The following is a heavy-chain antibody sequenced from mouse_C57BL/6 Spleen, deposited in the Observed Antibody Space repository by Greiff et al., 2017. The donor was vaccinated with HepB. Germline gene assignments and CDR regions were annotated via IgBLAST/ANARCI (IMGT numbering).Heavy chain of an antibody. V-gene: IGHV1-15*01. J-gene: IGHJ3*01. CDR1: GYTFTDYE. Sequence: QVQLQQSGAELVRPGASVTLSCKASGYTFTDYEMHWVKQTPVHGLEWIGAIDPETGGTAYNQKFKGKAILTADKSSSTAYMELRSLTSEDSAVYYCTRSNCYGSSLAWFAYWGQGTLVTVSA. D-gene: IGHD1-1*01. CDR3: TRSNCYGSSLAWFAY. CDR2: IDPETGGT.